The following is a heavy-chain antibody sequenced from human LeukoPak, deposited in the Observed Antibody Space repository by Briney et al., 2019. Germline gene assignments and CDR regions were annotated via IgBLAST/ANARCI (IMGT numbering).Heavy chain of an antibody. Sequence: KPSETLSLTCTVSGGSISSYYWSWIRQPPGKGLEWIGYIYYSGSTNYNPSLKSRVTISVDTSKNQFSLKLSSVTAADTAVYYCARLVVVAATRDWYFDLWGRGTLVTVSS. D-gene: IGHD2-15*01. J-gene: IGHJ2*01. CDR2: IYYSGST. CDR3: ARLVVVAATRDWYFDL. V-gene: IGHV4-59*08. CDR1: GGSISSYY.